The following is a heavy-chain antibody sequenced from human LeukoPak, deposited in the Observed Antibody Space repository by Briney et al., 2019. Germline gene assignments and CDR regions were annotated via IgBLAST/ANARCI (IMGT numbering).Heavy chain of an antibody. J-gene: IGHJ4*02. Sequence: PSQTLSLTCAVSGGSISSDGYSWNWIRQPPGKGLEWIGEINHSGSTNYNPSLKSRVTISVDTSKNQFSLKLSSVTAADTAVYYCARGRNGIYYDSSDLDYWGQGTLVTVSS. D-gene: IGHD3-22*01. V-gene: IGHV4-30-2*01. CDR3: ARGRNGIYYDSSDLDY. CDR2: INHSGST. CDR1: GGSISSDGYS.